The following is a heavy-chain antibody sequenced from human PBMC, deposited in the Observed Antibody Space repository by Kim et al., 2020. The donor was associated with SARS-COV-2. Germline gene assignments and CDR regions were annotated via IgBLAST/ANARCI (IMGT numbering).Heavy chain of an antibody. CDR1: GFTFSSYG. D-gene: IGHD3-22*01. J-gene: IGHJ4*02. CDR3: AKDYGRYYYDSSGYYSD. CDR2: ISYDGSNK. V-gene: IGHV3-30*18. Sequence: GGSLRLSCAASGFTFSSYGMHWVRQAPGKGLEWVAVISYDGSNKYYADSVKGRFTISRDNSKNTLYLQMNSLRAEDTAVYYCAKDYGRYYYDSSGYYSDWGQGTLVTVSS.